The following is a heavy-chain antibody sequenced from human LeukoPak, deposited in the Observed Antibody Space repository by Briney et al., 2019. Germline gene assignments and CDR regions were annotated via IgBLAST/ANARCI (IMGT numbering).Heavy chain of an antibody. Sequence: SETLSLTCTVSGDSISGHYWNWIRQTPGKGLEWIGYIYYSGTTNYNPSLKSRVTISLDTSKNQFSLKLSSVTAADTAVYYCARESYSSSCYADYWGQGTLVTVSS. V-gene: IGHV4-59*11. CDR1: GDSISGHY. CDR3: ARESYSSSCYADY. CDR2: IYYSGTT. D-gene: IGHD6-13*01. J-gene: IGHJ4*02.